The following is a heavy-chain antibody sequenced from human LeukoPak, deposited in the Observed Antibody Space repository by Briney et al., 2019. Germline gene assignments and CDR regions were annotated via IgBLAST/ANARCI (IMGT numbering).Heavy chain of an antibody. CDR3: ARHDYGDYGGDSGYFDY. Sequence: PSETLSLTCTVTGGSISSYYWSLIRQPPGKGLEWIGYIYYSGSTNYNPSLKSRVTISVDTSKNQFSLKLSSVTAADTAVYYCARHDYGDYGGDSGYFDYWGQGTLVTVSS. CDR1: GGSISSYY. CDR2: IYYSGST. V-gene: IGHV4-59*08. D-gene: IGHD4-17*01. J-gene: IGHJ4*02.